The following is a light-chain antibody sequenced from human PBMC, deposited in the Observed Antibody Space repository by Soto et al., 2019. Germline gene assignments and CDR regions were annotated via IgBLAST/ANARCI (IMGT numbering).Light chain of an antibody. Sequence: DIQLTQSPSSLSASVGDTVTITCRAGQTVKNYLNWYQLKPGKVPKLLIYAASSLQNGVPARFVGGASGIDFTLTIITLQPEDFATYYCQQSYSDRQTFGQGTKLEI. CDR3: QQSYSDRQT. J-gene: IGKJ2*01. V-gene: IGKV1-39*01. CDR2: AAS. CDR1: QTVKNY.